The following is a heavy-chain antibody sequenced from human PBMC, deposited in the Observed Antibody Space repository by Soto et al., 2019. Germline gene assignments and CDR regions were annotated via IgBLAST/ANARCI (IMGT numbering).Heavy chain of an antibody. CDR2: IYWDDDK. J-gene: IGHJ4*02. V-gene: IGHV2-5*02. CDR1: GFSLSTTGVG. Sequence: QITLKESGPTLVKPTQTLTLTCTFSGFSLSTTGVGVGWIRQPAGKALEWLALIYWDDDKRYSPFLNSRLTITKDTSKIRVVLTMTNMGPVDTATYYCSRARLYCTGGSCTSWFDYWGQGTLVTVSS. CDR3: SRARLYCTGGSCTSWFDY. D-gene: IGHD2-15*01.